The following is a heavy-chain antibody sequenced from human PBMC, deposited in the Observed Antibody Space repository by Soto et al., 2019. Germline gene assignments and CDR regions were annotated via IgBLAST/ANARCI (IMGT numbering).Heavy chain of an antibody. J-gene: IGHJ6*02. CDR2: IWYDGSNK. CDR1: GFTFSSYG. V-gene: IGHV3-33*01. Sequence: GGSLRLSCAASGFTFSSYGMHWVRQAPGKGLEWVAVIWYDGSNKYYADSVKGRFTISRDNSKNTLYLQMNSLRAEDTAVYYCARVGRAYFSGGSCYLRGLYYYYGMDVWGQGTTVTVSS. CDR3: ARVGRAYFSGGSCYLRGLYYYYGMDV. D-gene: IGHD2-15*01.